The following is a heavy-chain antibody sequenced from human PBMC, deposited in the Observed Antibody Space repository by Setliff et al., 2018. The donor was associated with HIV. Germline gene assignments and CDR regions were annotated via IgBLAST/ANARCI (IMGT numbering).Heavy chain of an antibody. J-gene: IGHJ4*02. CDR2: IYYSGNT. CDR3: ARDRYAGEIDY. Sequence: KPSETLSLTCTVSGVSINSVLYSWTWIRQLPGKGLEWIGYIYYSGNTYYNPSLMSRLTMSVDTSKNHFSLKLSSVTAADTAVYYCARDRYAGEIDYWGQGTLVTVSS. CDR1: GVSINSVLYS. D-gene: IGHD3-10*01. V-gene: IGHV4-30-4*08.